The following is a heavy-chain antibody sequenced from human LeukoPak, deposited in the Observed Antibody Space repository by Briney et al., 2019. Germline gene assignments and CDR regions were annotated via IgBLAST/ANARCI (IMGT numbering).Heavy chain of an antibody. CDR1: GYSFTSYG. Sequence: ASVKVSCKASGYSFTSYGISWVRQAPGQGLEWMGWISVYNGNTKYAQKLQGSVTMTTDTSTSTAYMELRSLRSVDTAVYYCARDSPYGPGRFDYWGQGTLVTVSS. J-gene: IGHJ4*02. CDR2: ISVYNGNT. D-gene: IGHD3-10*01. CDR3: ARDSPYGPGRFDY. V-gene: IGHV1-18*04.